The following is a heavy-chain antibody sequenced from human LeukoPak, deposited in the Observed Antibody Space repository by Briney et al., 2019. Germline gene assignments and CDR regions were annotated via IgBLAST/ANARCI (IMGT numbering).Heavy chain of an antibody. Sequence: PGGSLRLSCAASRFTLSDYRMSWVRQAPGKGLAWVANIKQDGGQVQYVDSVTGRFTISRDNAKNSLSLQMNWLRAEDTAVFYVTRWATSFDLWGQGSLVTVSS. CDR3: TRWATSFDL. D-gene: IGHD3-3*01. CDR2: IKQDGGQV. V-gene: IGHV3-7*01. J-gene: IGHJ4*02. CDR1: RFTLSDYR.